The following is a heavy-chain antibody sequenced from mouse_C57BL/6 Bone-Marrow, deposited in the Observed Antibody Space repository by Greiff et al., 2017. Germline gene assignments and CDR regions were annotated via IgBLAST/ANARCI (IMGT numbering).Heavy chain of an antibody. CDR1: GYTFTSYG. J-gene: IGHJ4*01. Sequence: QVQLQQSGAELARPGASVKLSCKASGYTFTSYGISWVKQRTGQGLEWIGEIYPRSGNTYYNEKFKGKATLTADKSSSTAYMELRSLTSEDSAVYFCARGFITTVVATGDYWGQGTSVTVSS. CDR3: ARGFITTVVATGDY. D-gene: IGHD1-1*01. V-gene: IGHV1-81*01. CDR2: IYPRSGNT.